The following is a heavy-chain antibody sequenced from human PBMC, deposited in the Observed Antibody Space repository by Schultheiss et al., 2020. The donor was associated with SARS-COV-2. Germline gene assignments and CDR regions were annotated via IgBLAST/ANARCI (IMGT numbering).Heavy chain of an antibody. D-gene: IGHD4-11*01. Sequence: GESLKISCAASGFTFSSYAMSWVRQAPGKGLDWVSTISGSDGSTYYTDSVKGRFTISRDNSKNTLYLQMNSLTAEDTAVYYCARDLTTVTTADLGYWGQGTLVTVSS. CDR2: ISGSDGST. V-gene: IGHV3-23*01. CDR3: ARDLTTVTTADLGY. CDR1: GFTFSSYA. J-gene: IGHJ4*02.